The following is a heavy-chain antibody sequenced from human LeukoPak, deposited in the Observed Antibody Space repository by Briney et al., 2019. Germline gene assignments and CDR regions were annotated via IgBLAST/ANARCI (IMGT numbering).Heavy chain of an antibody. CDR2: IYYSGST. CDR3: ARGGAHYDILTGYYGNWFDP. D-gene: IGHD3-9*01. CDR1: GGSISSSSYY. V-gene: IGHV4-39*07. J-gene: IGHJ5*02. Sequence: SETLSLTCTVSGGSISSSSYYWGWIRQPPGKGLEWIGSIYYSGSTYYNPSLKSRVTISVDTSKNQFSLKLSSVTAADTAVYYCARGGAHYDILTGYYGNWFDPWGQGTLVTVSS.